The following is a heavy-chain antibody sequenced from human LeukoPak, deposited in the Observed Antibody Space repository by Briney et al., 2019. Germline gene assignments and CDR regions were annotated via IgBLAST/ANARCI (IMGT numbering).Heavy chain of an antibody. CDR3: ARDQAIVVVTALDY. Sequence: GGSLRLSCAASGFSVSSSFMSWVRQAPGKGLEWVSVIYNDGSKYYADSVKGRFTISRDNSKNTLYLQMNSLRAEDTAVYYCARDQAIVVVTALDYWGQGTLVTVSS. D-gene: IGHD2-21*02. J-gene: IGHJ4*02. CDR2: IYNDGSK. V-gene: IGHV3-53*05. CDR1: GFSVSSSF.